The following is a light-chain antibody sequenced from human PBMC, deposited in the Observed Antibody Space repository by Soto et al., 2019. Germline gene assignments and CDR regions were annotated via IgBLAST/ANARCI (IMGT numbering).Light chain of an antibody. Sequence: HPVLTQSPSASASLGASVKLTCTLSSGHSSYAIAWHQQQPEKGPRYLMKLNSDGSHSKGDGIPDRFSGSSSGAERYLTISSLQSEDEADYYCQIWGTGTYVVFGGGTKLTVL. J-gene: IGLJ2*01. V-gene: IGLV4-69*01. CDR3: QIWGTGTYVV. CDR2: LNSDGSH. CDR1: SGHSSYA.